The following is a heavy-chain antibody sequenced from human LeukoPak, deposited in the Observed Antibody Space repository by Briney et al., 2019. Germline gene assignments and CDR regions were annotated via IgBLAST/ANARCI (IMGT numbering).Heavy chain of an antibody. D-gene: IGHD3-22*01. J-gene: IGHJ4*02. CDR1: GGSISSYY. CDR3: ARGIVVVPLGY. Sequence: SETLSFTCTVSGGSISSYYWSWIRQPPGKGLEWIGYIYYSGSTNYNPSLKSRVTISVDTSKNQFSLKLSSVTAADTAVYYCARGIVVVPLGYWGQGTLVTVSS. V-gene: IGHV4-59*01. CDR2: IYYSGST.